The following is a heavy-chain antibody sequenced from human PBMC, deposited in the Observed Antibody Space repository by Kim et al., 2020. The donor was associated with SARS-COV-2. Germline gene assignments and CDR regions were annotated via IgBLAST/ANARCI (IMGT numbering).Heavy chain of an antibody. Sequence: SETLSLTCTVSGGSISSYYWSWIRQPPGKGLEWIGYIYYSGSTNYNPSLKSRVTISVDTSKNQFSLKLSSVTAADTAVYYCARGGRVVVAATPYYYGMDVWGQGTTVTVSS. D-gene: IGHD2-15*01. J-gene: IGHJ6*02. CDR2: IYYSGST. V-gene: IGHV4-59*01. CDR3: ARGGRVVVAATPYYYGMDV. CDR1: GGSISSYY.